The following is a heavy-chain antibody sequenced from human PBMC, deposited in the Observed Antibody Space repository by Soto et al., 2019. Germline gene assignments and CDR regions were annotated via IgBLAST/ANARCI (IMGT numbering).Heavy chain of an antibody. CDR1: EFIFSDYW. CDR2: INPEGSEK. Sequence: EVQLVESGGGLVQPGGSLRLSCAVSEFIFSDYWMTWVRQAPGKGLEWVANINPEGSEKYYVDSVKGRFTISRDNAKNSLYLQMISLRAEDTALYYCARARIDYWGRGTLNTVSS. V-gene: IGHV3-7*03. CDR3: ARARIDY. J-gene: IGHJ4*02.